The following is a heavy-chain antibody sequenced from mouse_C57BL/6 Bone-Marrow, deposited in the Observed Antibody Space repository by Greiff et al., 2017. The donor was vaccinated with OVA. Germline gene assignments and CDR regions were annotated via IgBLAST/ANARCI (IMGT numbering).Heavy chain of an antibody. Sequence: EVKLQESGGGLVQPRGSLKLSCAASGFTFSDFYMYWIRQTPEKRLEWVAYISNGGGSTYYPDTVKGRFTISRDNAKNTLYLQMSRLKSEDTAMYYCARLDAMDYWGQGTSVTVSS. CDR3: ARLDAMDY. CDR1: GFTFSDFY. J-gene: IGHJ4*01. V-gene: IGHV5-12*01. CDR2: ISNGGGST.